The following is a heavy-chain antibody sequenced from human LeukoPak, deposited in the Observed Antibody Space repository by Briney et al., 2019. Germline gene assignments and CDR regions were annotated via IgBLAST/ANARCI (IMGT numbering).Heavy chain of an antibody. J-gene: IGHJ4*02. Sequence: PSETLSLTCVVSGGSISRGSYYWSWIRQPPGKGLEWIGYIYYSGSTNYNPSLKSRVTISVDTSKNQFSLKLSSVTAADTAVYYCARMGLGPSLTDYWGQGTLVTVSS. CDR1: GGSISRGSYY. CDR3: ARMGLGPSLTDY. D-gene: IGHD6-19*01. V-gene: IGHV4-61*01. CDR2: IYYSGST.